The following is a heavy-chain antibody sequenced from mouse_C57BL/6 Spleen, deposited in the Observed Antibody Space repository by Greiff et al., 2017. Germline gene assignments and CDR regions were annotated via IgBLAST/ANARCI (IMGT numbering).Heavy chain of an antibody. V-gene: IGHV14-4*01. CDR3: TTWLLLRSDYAMDY. D-gene: IGHD1-1*01. CDR1: GFNIKDDY. Sequence: VQLQQSGAELVRPGASVKLSCTASGFNIKDDYMHWVKQRPEQGLEWIGWIDPENGDTEYASKFQGKATITADTSSNTAYLQLSSLTSEDTAVYYCTTWLLLRSDYAMDYWGQGTSVTVSS. CDR2: IDPENGDT. J-gene: IGHJ4*01.